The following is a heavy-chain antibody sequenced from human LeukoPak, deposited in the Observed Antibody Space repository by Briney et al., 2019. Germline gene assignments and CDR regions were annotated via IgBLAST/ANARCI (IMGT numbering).Heavy chain of an antibody. CDR2: IYHSGST. V-gene: IGHV4-4*02. J-gene: IGHJ4*02. CDR1: GGSISSSNW. Sequence: PSETLSLTCAVSGGSISSSNWWSWVRQPPGKGLEWIGEIYHSGSTNYNPSLKSRVTISVDTSKNQFSLKLSSVTAADTAVYYCARLTPSIAAAGPGSDYWGQGTLVTVSS. D-gene: IGHD6-13*01. CDR3: ARLTPSIAAAGPGSDY.